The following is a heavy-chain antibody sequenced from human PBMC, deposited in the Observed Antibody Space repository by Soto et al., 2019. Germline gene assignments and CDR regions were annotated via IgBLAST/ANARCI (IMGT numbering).Heavy chain of an antibody. D-gene: IGHD2-15*01. V-gene: IGHV4-30-4*01. Sequence: PXETLSLTCSVSGGSVSSGDFYWSWLRQPPGKGLEWIGFIHDSGSTFYNPSLRSRVTISLDTSVNQFSLKLTSVTAADTAVYYCARGLCSGGSCYSDYWGQGTLVTVSS. CDR2: IHDSGST. J-gene: IGHJ4*02. CDR1: GGSVSSGDFY. CDR3: ARGLCSGGSCYSDY.